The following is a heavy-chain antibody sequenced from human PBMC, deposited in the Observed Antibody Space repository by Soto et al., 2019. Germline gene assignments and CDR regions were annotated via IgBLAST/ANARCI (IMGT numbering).Heavy chain of an antibody. CDR1: GFSFSDYT. Sequence: EVQLVESGGGLIQPGGSLRLSCEASGFSFSDYTMNWVRQAPGKGLEWVAVIYSAGNSYYTDSVRGRFTIYRDNSNNTLNLQMNSLRAGDTAMYYCASDSSPVRGGWSHFDYWGQGTLVTVSS. CDR2: IYSAGNS. J-gene: IGHJ4*02. D-gene: IGHD6-19*01. V-gene: IGHV3-53*02. CDR3: ASDSSPVRGGWSHFDY.